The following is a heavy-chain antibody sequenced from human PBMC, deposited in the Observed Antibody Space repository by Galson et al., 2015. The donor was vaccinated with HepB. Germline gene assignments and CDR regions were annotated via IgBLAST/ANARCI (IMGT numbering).Heavy chain of an antibody. D-gene: IGHD6-6*01. CDR2: ITPLFGTA. CDR1: GGTFSRYT. V-gene: IGHV1-69*13. Sequence: SVKVSCKASGGTFSRYTISWVRQAPGQGLEWMGGITPLFGTAKYAQRFQGRVTITADESTSTVYMDLSGLRSEDTAVYYCARDCDLEYSSSSGLSYFDYWGQGTLVTVSS. CDR3: ARDCDLEYSSSSGLSYFDY. J-gene: IGHJ4*02.